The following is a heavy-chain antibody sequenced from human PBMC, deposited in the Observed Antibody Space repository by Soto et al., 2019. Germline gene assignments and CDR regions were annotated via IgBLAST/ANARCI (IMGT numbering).Heavy chain of an antibody. CDR2: ISYSGTT. CDR1: GGSISSGGYY. CDR3: ARGVLH. V-gene: IGHV4-31*03. J-gene: IGHJ4*01. Sequence: QVQLQESGPGLVQPSQTLSLTCTVSGGSISSGGYYWSWIRQHPGTGLEWIGHISYSGTTYYNTSLTSRVTIAVDTSRNQFSLIVNSVTAAYTAVYYCARGVLHWCQGTLITVSS.